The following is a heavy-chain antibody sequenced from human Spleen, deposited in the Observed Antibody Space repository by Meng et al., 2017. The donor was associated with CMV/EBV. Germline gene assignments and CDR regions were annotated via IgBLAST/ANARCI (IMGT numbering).Heavy chain of an antibody. V-gene: IGHV3-7*01. CDR1: DFTFTNYW. J-gene: IGHJ6*02. D-gene: IGHD3-16*01. CDR2: INQDGSEE. Sequence: GGSLRLSCVGSDFTFTNYWISWVRQAPGKGLEWVANINQDGSEENYVDSVKGRFSMSRDNTKKSLYLQMNSLRAEDTAVYYCATGFWGGWGQGTTVTVSS. CDR3: ATGFWGG.